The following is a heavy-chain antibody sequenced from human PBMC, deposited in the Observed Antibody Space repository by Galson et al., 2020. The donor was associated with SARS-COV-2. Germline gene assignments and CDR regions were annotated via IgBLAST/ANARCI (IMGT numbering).Heavy chain of an antibody. CDR3: AKAFAGYCSGGNCYPSEYFQH. V-gene: IGHV3-30*02. J-gene: IGHJ1*01. D-gene: IGHD2-15*01. Sequence: GGSLRLSCAASRFNFKTYAMHWVREAPGKGLEWVASIWYDGGDKYYADSVKGRFTISRDNSKSTLYLQMSSLRADDPAVYYCAKAFAGYCSGGNCYPSEYFQHWGQGTLVTVS. CDR1: RFNFKTYA. CDR2: IWYDGGDK.